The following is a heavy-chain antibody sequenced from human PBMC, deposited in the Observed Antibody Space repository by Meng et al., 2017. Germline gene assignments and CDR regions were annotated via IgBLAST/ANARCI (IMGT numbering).Heavy chain of an antibody. J-gene: IGHJ4*02. CDR1: WLSLRTIGVG. Sequence: SNESSYILVNTHQLCPLASNYSWLSLRTIGVGVGWIHQPPRNALEWLALIYCADDNRYSPSLKSRLTITKDTSKNQVVLTMTNMDPVDTATYYCAHRRDYYGSGNHFDYWGQGTLVTVSS. CDR2: IYCADDN. V-gene: IGHV2-5*02. CDR3: AHRRDYYGSGNHFDY. D-gene: IGHD3-10*01.